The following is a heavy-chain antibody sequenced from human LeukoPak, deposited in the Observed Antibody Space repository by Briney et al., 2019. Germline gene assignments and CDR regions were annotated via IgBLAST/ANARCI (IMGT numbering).Heavy chain of an antibody. Sequence: GGSLRLSCAASGFTFSSYSMNWVRQAPGKGLELVSSISTSSSHMYYADSVKGRFTISRDNAKNTLYLQMNSLRAEDTAVYYCARSYCSSTSCYGWFDYWGQGTLVTVSS. CDR2: ISTSSSHM. V-gene: IGHV3-21*01. CDR1: GFTFSSYS. CDR3: ARSYCSSTSCYGWFDY. J-gene: IGHJ4*02. D-gene: IGHD2-2*01.